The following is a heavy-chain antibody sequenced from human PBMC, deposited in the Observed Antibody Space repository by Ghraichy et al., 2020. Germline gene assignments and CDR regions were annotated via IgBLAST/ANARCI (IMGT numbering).Heavy chain of an antibody. Sequence: SQTLSLTCTVSGGSISSSSYYWGWIRQPPGKGLEWIGSIYYSGSTYYNPSLKSRVTISVDTSKNQFSLKLSSVTAADTAVYYCARPTEGDTAMVGGFDYWGQGTLVTVSS. J-gene: IGHJ4*02. CDR2: IYYSGST. V-gene: IGHV4-39*01. CDR1: GGSISSSSYY. D-gene: IGHD5-18*01. CDR3: ARPTEGDTAMVGGFDY.